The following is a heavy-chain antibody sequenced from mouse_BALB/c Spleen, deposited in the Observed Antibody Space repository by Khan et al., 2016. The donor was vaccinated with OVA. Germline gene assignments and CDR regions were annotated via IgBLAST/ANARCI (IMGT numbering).Heavy chain of an antibody. V-gene: IGHV1-4*01. CDR2: INPSNGYT. J-gene: IGHJ3*01. CDR3: VRDGAYHRNNGWFAY. Sequence: QVQLQQSGAELARPGASVKMSCKASGYTFTSYTIHWIKKRPGQGLEWIGYINPSNGYTNYNQKFKDKATLTTDKSSTTAYLQLSSLTPYDAAVYTCVRDGAYHRNNGWFAYWGQGTLVTVSA. D-gene: IGHD2-5*01. CDR1: GYTFTSYT.